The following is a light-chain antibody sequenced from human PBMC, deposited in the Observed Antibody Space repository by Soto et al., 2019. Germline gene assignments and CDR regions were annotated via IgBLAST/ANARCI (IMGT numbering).Light chain of an antibody. CDR1: QSVSSK. CDR2: GTS. J-gene: IGKJ1*01. Sequence: EIVLTQSPATLSVSPGERATLSCRASQSVSSKLAWYQQKPGQAPRLLIYGTSSRATGIPDRFSGSGSGTDFTLTISRLEPEDFAVYYCQQYGNSLWTFGQGTKVDIK. CDR3: QQYGNSLWT. V-gene: IGKV3-20*01.